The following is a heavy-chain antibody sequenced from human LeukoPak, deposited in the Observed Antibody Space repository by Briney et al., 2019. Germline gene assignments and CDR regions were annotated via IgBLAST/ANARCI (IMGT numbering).Heavy chain of an antibody. CDR2: IYTDGTTT. Sequence: GGSLRLSCAASGFTFSSYSMNWVRQAPGKGLEWISLIYTDGTTTFYADSVKGRFTLSRDNSKNTFYLQMNGLRPEDTAVYYCASDGYNYFEFWGQGTLVIVSS. CDR1: GFTFSSYS. V-gene: IGHV3-NL1*01. D-gene: IGHD5-24*01. J-gene: IGHJ4*02. CDR3: ASDGYNYFEF.